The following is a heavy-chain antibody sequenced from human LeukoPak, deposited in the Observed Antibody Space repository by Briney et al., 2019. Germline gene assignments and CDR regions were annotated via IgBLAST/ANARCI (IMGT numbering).Heavy chain of an antibody. CDR2: INPNSGGT. D-gene: IGHD4-17*01. J-gene: IGHJ6*03. CDR1: RYTFTGYY. V-gene: IGHV1-2*02. Sequence: ASVKVSCKASRYTFTGYYMHWVRQAPGQGLEWMGWINPNSGGTNYAQNFQGRVTMTRDTSISTAYMELSRLRSDDTAVYYCARALCPTFGCGDYYRLDYYYMDVWGKGTTVTVCS. CDR3: ARALCPTFGCGDYYRLDYYYMDV.